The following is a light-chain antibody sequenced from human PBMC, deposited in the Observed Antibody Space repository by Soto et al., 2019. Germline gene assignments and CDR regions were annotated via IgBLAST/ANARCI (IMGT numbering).Light chain of an antibody. V-gene: IGKV3-20*01. Sequence: EIVLTQSPGTLSLSPGERATISCRAAQSVSNNYLAWYQQKPGQAPRLLIYGASSRATGIPDRFSGSGSGTDFTLTISRPEPDDFAVYYCQQYGSSGTFGQGTKVDIK. J-gene: IGKJ1*01. CDR3: QQYGSSGT. CDR1: QSVSNNY. CDR2: GAS.